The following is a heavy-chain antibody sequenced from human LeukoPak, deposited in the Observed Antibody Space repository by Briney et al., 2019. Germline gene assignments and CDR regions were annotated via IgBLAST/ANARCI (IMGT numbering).Heavy chain of an antibody. J-gene: IGHJ4*02. CDR2: ISTSSSYI. D-gene: IGHD3-22*01. V-gene: IGHV3-21*01. CDR3: ARAADSSGYLLAYFDY. CDR1: GFTFSTYN. Sequence: GGSLRLSCAASGFTFSTYNMNWVRQAPGKGLEWVSFISTSSSYIYYADSVKGRFTISRDNAKNSLYLQMNSLRAEDTAVYYCARAADSSGYLLAYFDYWGQGTLVTVSS.